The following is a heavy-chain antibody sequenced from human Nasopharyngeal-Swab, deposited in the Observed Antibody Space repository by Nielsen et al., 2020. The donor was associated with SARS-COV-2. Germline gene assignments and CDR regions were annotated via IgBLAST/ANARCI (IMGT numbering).Heavy chain of an antibody. CDR2: IIPHSGGT. CDR3: ARDNGKGAWDV. V-gene: IGHV1-2*06. Sequence: WVRQAPGQGLEWMGRIIPHSGGTNVAQKFQGRVTITSETSTSTAYMEVSRLTSDDTATYFCARDNGKGAWDVWGQGTAVTVSS. D-gene: IGHD2-8*01. J-gene: IGHJ6*02.